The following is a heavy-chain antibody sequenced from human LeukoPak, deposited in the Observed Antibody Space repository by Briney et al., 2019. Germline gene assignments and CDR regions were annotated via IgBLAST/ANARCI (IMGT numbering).Heavy chain of an antibody. Sequence: GGSLRLSCAASGFTFSNYELNWVRQAPGKGLEWVSYISSSGSTIHYADSVKGRFTISRDNAKNSLYLQMNSLRAEDTAVYYCARVQGHYGTLDYWGQGTLVTVSS. J-gene: IGHJ4*02. CDR3: ARVQGHYGTLDY. CDR1: GFTFSNYE. V-gene: IGHV3-48*03. D-gene: IGHD3-16*01. CDR2: ISSSGSTI.